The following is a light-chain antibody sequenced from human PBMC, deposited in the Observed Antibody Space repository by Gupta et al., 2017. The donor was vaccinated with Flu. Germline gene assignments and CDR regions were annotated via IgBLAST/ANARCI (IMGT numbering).Light chain of an antibody. Sequence: QAVVTQEPSLTVSPGGTVTLTCGSSTGTVTGGHYVYWFQQKPGQAPRTLIYDTTNKHAWTPARFSGSLLGGKAALTLAGAQPEDEDDYYCLLAYSDTRVFGGGTKLTVL. CDR3: LLAYSDTRV. CDR2: DTT. CDR1: TGTVTGGHY. V-gene: IGLV7-46*01. J-gene: IGLJ3*02.